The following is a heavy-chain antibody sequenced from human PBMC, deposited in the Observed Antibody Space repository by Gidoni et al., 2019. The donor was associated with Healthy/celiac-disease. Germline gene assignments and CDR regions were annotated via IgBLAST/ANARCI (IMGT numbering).Heavy chain of an antibody. J-gene: IGHJ4*02. CDR2: ISYDGSNK. V-gene: IGHV3-30*18. Sequence: AVISYDGSNKYYADSVKGRFTISRDNSKNTLYLQMNSLRAEDTAVYYCAKDLVREPPWDNLDIVLVVYAIGIDYWGQGTLVTVSS. D-gene: IGHD2-8*02. CDR3: AKDLVREPPWDNLDIVLVVYAIGIDY.